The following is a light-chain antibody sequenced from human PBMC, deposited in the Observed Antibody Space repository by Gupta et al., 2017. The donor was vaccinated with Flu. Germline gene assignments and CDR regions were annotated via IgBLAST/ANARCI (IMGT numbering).Light chain of an antibody. CDR1: QSSSTY. V-gene: IGKV1-39*01. Sequence: GDRITITCRAGQSSSTYLNWYQQKPGRAPRLLIYAASSLQSGVPSRFSGSGSGTDFSLTISSLQPEDFGTYYCQQTSTAPLTFGGGTKVEI. J-gene: IGKJ4*01. CDR3: QQTSTAPLT. CDR2: AAS.